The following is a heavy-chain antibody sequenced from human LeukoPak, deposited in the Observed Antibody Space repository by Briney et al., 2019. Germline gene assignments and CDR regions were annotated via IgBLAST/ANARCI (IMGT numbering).Heavy chain of an antibody. V-gene: IGHV4-61*08. CDR3: ARGSSSGQDY. J-gene: IGHJ4*02. CDR1: GGSISSGGYY. D-gene: IGHD3-22*01. Sequence: SETLSLTCTVSGGSISSGGYYWSWIRQPPGKGLEWIGYIYYSGSTNYNPSLKSRVTISVDTSKNQFSLKLSSVTAADTAVYYCARGSSSGQDYWGQGTLVTVSS. CDR2: IYYSGST.